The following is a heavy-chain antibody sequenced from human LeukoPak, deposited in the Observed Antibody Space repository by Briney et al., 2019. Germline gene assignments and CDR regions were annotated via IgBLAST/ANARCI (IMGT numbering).Heavy chain of an antibody. CDR2: IRYDESTK. Sequence: GGSLRLSCAPSGFIFSACGMHWVRQAPGKGVEWVAFIRYDESTKSYADSVKGRFTISRDNSKDTLYLQMNSLRAEDTALYYCVKDRSGTYYFDYWGQGTLVTVSS. J-gene: IGHJ4*02. CDR3: VKDRSGTYYFDY. CDR1: GFIFSACG. V-gene: IGHV3-30*02. D-gene: IGHD1-26*01.